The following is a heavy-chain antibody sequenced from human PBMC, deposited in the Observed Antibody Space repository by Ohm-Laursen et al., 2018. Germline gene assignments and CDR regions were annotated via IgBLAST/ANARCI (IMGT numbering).Heavy chain of an antibody. D-gene: IGHD3-9*01. V-gene: IGHV4-4*07. CDR2: MYATGSS. Sequence: SETLSLTCSVSGDSINNYYWSWIRQPAGKGLEWIGRMYATGSSNYNPSLNSRVTMSVDTSRNQFSLKLTSVTAVDTAVYYCAVSEVRYSFTYLADFWGQGTLVTVPS. J-gene: IGHJ4*02. CDR3: AVSEVRYSFTYLADF. CDR1: GDSINNYY.